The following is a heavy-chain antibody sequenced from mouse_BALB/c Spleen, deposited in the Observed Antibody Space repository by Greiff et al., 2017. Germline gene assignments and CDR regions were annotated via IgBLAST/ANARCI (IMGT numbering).Heavy chain of an antibody. CDR1: GFTFSSYA. CDR3: ARGGDGYHWYFDV. CDR2: ISSGGST. J-gene: IGHJ1*01. Sequence: EVQLVESGGGLVKPGGSLKLSCAASGFTFSSYAMSWVRQTPEKRLEWVASISSGGSTYYPDSVKGRFTISRDNARNILYLQMSSLRSEDTAMYYCARGGDGYHWYFDVWGAGTTVTVSS. D-gene: IGHD2-3*01. V-gene: IGHV5-6-5*01.